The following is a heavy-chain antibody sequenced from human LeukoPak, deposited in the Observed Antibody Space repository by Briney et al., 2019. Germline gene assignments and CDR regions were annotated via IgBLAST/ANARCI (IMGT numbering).Heavy chain of an antibody. CDR3: ARHDSSGYNFLDY. CDR2: IHPSGST. D-gene: IGHD5-24*01. J-gene: IGHJ4*02. Sequence: SETLSLTCAIYGGSFSHYYWSWIRQPPGKGLEWVGEIHPSGSTSFNPSLESRVSISKDTSKNQFSLKLTSVTAADTAVYYCARHDSSGYNFLDYWGQGTLVTVSS. V-gene: IGHV4-34*01. CDR1: GGSFSHYY.